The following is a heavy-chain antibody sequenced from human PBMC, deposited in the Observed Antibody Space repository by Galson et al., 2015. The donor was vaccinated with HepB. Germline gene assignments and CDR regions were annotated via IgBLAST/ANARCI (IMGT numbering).Heavy chain of an antibody. CDR3: ARCDYSNYPVDY. Sequence: SLRLSCAASGFTFNSFAMSWVRQAPGKGLEWVSAISGSGGSTYYADSVKGRFTISRDNSKNTMYLQVNSLRAEDTAVYYCARCDYSNYPVDYWGQGTLVTVSS. CDR1: GFTFNSFA. D-gene: IGHD4-11*01. V-gene: IGHV3-23*01. J-gene: IGHJ4*02. CDR2: ISGSGGST.